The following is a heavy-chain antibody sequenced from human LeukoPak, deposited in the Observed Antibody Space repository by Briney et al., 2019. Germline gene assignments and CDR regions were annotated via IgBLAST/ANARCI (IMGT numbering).Heavy chain of an antibody. CDR2: IYTSGST. V-gene: IGHV4-4*07. CDR1: GGSISSYY. Sequence: SETLSLTCTVSGGSISSYYWSWIRQPAGKGLEWIGRIYTSGSTNYNPSLKSRVTMSVDTSKNQFSLKLSSVTAADTAVYYYARDSPVSGWYYYYMDVWGKGTTVTVSS. J-gene: IGHJ6*03. D-gene: IGHD6-19*01. CDR3: ARDSPVSGWYYYYMDV.